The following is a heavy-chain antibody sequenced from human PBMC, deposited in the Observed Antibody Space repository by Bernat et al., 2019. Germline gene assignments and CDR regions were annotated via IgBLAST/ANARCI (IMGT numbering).Heavy chain of an antibody. CDR2: ISYDGSNK. Sequence: VQLVESGGGVVQPGRSLRLSCAASGFTFSSYAMHWVRQAPGKGLEWVAVISYDGSNKYYADSVKGRFTISRDNSKNTLYLQMNSLRAEDTAVYYCARDAVNYYGSNVRGYFDYWGQGTLVTVSS. V-gene: IGHV3-30-3*01. D-gene: IGHD3-10*01. CDR1: GFTFSSYA. J-gene: IGHJ4*02. CDR3: ARDAVNYYGSNVRGYFDY.